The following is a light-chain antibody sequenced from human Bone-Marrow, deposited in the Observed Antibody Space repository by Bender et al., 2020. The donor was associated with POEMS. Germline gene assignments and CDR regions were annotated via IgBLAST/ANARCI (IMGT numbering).Light chain of an antibody. CDR3: YSYSTSRSYV. Sequence: QSALTQPASVSGSPGQSITISCTGTSSDVGSYNLVSWYQQHTGKAPTLMIYEVTKRPSGVSNRFSGSKSGNTASLTISGLQAEDEADYYCYSYSTSRSYVFGTGTKVTVL. CDR2: EVT. CDR1: SSDVGSYNL. V-gene: IGLV2-14*02. J-gene: IGLJ1*01.